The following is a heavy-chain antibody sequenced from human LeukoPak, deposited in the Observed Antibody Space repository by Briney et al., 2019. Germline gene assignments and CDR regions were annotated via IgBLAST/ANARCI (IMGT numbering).Heavy chain of an antibody. CDR3: ARGAVAATPFDY. V-gene: IGHV1-69*13. Sequence: SVKVSCKASGGTFSSYAISWVRQAPGQGLEWMGGIIPIFGTANYAQKFQGRVTITADESTSTAYMEQSSLRSEDTAVYYCARGAVAATPFDYWGQGTLVTVSS. CDR2: IIPIFGTA. J-gene: IGHJ4*02. CDR1: GGTFSSYA. D-gene: IGHD2-15*01.